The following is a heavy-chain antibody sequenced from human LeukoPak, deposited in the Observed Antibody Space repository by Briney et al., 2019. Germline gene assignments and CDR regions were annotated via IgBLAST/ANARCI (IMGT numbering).Heavy chain of an antibody. D-gene: IGHD1-26*01. Sequence: GGSLRLSCVASGITASSNYMSWVRQAPGKGLEWVSVIHSGGSTNYADSVKGRFTISRDNSRNTLYLQMNSLRAQDTALYYCATSTSNKDFDFWGQGTLVTVSS. CDR1: GITASSNY. CDR3: ATSTSNKDFDF. J-gene: IGHJ4*02. V-gene: IGHV3-66*02. CDR2: IHSGGST.